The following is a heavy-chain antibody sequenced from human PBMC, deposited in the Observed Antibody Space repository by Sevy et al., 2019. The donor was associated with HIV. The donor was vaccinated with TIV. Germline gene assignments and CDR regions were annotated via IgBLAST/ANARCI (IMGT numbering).Heavy chain of an antibody. CDR2: ISWNSGNI. Sequence: GGSLRLSCAASGFTFDDYPMHWVRQAPGKGLEWVSGISWNSGNIGYADSVKGRFTISRDNAKNSLYVQMNSLRPEDTALYYCAKDLYYSGSGSYDYWGQGTLVTVSS. D-gene: IGHD3-10*01. J-gene: IGHJ4*02. CDR3: AKDLYYSGSGSYDY. V-gene: IGHV3-9*01. CDR1: GFTFDDYP.